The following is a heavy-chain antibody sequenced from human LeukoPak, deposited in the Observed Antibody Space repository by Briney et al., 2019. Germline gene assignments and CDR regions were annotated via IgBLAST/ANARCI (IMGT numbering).Heavy chain of an antibody. CDR2: IIPIFGTA. D-gene: IGHD1-7*01. V-gene: IGHV1-69*01. J-gene: IGHJ6*03. CDR3: SGTGTTNDYYYMDV. CDR1: GGTFSSYA. Sequence: ASVKVSCKASGGTFSSYAISWVRQAPGQGLEWMGGIIPIFGTANYAQKFQGRVTITEDESTSTAYMELSSLRSEDTAVYYCSGTGTTNDYYYMDVWGKGTTVTVSS.